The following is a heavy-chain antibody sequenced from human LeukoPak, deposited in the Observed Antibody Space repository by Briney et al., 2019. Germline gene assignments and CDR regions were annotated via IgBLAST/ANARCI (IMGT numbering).Heavy chain of an antibody. CDR3: AMETTGEFDY. Sequence: PGGSLRLSCAASGFTMNSNYMSWVRQAPGKGLEWVSVIYSGGSTYYADSVKGRFIISRDNSKSTLYLQMNSLRAEDTAVYYCAMETTGEFDYWGQGNLVTVSS. CDR1: GFTMNSNY. D-gene: IGHD1-1*01. CDR2: IYSGGST. V-gene: IGHV3-53*01. J-gene: IGHJ4*02.